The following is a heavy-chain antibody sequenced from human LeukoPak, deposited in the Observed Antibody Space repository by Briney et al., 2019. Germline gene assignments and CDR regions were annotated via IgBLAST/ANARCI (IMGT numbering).Heavy chain of an antibody. CDR3: ARGFSDHYYYYYYMDV. J-gene: IGHJ6*03. Sequence: PSETLSLTCTVSGYSISSGYYWGWIRQPPGKGLEWIGSIYHSGSTYYNPSLKSRVTISEDTSKNQFSLKLSSVTVADTAVYYCARGFSDHYYYYYYMDVWGKGTTVTVSS. V-gene: IGHV4-38-2*02. CDR1: GYSISSGYY. CDR2: IYHSGST. D-gene: IGHD3-3*01.